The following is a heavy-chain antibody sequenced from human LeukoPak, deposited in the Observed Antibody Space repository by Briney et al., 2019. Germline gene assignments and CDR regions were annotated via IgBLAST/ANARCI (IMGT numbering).Heavy chain of an antibody. D-gene: IGHD2-21*01. V-gene: IGHV3-53*01. CDR2: IYSGGST. CDR1: GFTVSSNY. CDR3: AKDVFHHDY. Sequence: PGGSLRLSCVVSGFTVSSNYMSWVRQAPGKGLEWVSLIYSGGSTYYADSVKGRFTISRDNSKNTLYLQMNSLRAEDTAVYYCAKDVFHHDYWGQGTLVTVSS. J-gene: IGHJ4*02.